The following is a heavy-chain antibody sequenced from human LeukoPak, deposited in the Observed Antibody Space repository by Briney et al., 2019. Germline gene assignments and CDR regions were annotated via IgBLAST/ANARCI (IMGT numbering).Heavy chain of an antibody. V-gene: IGHV4-34*01. CDR2: INHSGST. J-gene: IGHJ4*02. CDR1: GGSFSGYY. D-gene: IGHD6-19*01. Sequence: SETLSLTCAVYGGSFSGYYWSWIRQPPGKGLECIGEINHSGSTNYNPSLKSRVTISVDTSKNQLSLKLSSVTAADTAVYYCARRAVAAPTYGYWGQGTLVTVSS. CDR3: ARRAVAAPTYGY.